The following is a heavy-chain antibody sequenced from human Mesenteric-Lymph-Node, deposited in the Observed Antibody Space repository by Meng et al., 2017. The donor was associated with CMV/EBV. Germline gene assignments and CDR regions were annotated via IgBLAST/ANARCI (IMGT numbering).Heavy chain of an antibody. J-gene: IGHJ4*02. CDR2: INHSGST. D-gene: IGHD5-24*01. CDR3: ARGRGRWLKLGY. Sequence: SETLSPTCAVYGGSFSGYYWSWIRQPPGKGLEWIGEINHSGSTNYNPSLKSRVTISVDTSKNQFSLKLSSVTAADTAVYYCARGRGRWLKLGYWGQGTLVTVSS. V-gene: IGHV4-34*01. CDR1: GGSFSGYY.